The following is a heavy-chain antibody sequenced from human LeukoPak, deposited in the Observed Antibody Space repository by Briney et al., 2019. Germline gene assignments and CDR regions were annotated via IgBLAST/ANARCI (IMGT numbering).Heavy chain of an antibody. CDR3: ARDPFLPPGGLLDY. D-gene: IGHD2-8*02. CDR1: GFTFSTYS. V-gene: IGHV3-21*01. Sequence: PGGSLRLSCAASGFTFSTYSMNWVRQAPGKGLEWVSYISSSSGYIYYADSVKGRFTISRDNAKNSLYLQMNSLRAEDTAVYYCARDPFLPPGGLLDYWGQGTLVTVSS. CDR2: ISSSSGYI. J-gene: IGHJ4*02.